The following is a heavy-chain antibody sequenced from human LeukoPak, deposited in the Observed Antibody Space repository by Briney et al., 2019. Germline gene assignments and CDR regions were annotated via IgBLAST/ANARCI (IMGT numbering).Heavy chain of an antibody. Sequence: PGGSLRLSCAASGFTFSTYGMHWVRQAPGKGLEWVAVIWYDGSIKYYADSVKGRFTISRDNSKNTLFLQMNSLGAEDTAAYYCARAVGPYDYWGQGTLVTVSS. CDR2: IWYDGSIK. J-gene: IGHJ4*02. V-gene: IGHV3-33*01. CDR1: GFTFSTYG. CDR3: ARAVGPYDY. D-gene: IGHD3-10*01.